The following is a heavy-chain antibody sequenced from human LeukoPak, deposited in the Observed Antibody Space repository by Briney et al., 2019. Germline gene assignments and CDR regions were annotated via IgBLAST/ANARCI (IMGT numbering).Heavy chain of an antibody. Sequence: GGSLRLSCVVSGFTFSSYAMNWVRQAPGKGLEWVSYISSSSSTIYYADSVKGRFTISRDNAKNSLYLQMNSLRDEDTAVYYCARTSGYDSYFDYWGQGTLVTVSS. J-gene: IGHJ4*02. CDR1: GFTFSSYA. CDR3: ARTSGYDSYFDY. CDR2: ISSSSSTI. D-gene: IGHD5-12*01. V-gene: IGHV3-48*02.